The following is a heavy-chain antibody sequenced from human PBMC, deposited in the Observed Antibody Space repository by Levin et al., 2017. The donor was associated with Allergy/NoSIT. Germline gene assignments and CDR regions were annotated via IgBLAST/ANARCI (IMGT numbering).Heavy chain of an antibody. J-gene: IGHJ4*02. CDR2: IYYSGST. CDR3: ARARGDFWSGYYTDFDY. CDR1: GGSISSYY. Sequence: SQTLSLTCTVSGGSISSYYWSWIRQPPGKGLEWIGYIYYSGSTNYNPSLKSRVTISVDTSKNQFSLKLSSVTAADTAVYYCARARGDFWSGYYTDFDYWGQGTLVTVSS. D-gene: IGHD3-3*01. V-gene: IGHV4-59*01.